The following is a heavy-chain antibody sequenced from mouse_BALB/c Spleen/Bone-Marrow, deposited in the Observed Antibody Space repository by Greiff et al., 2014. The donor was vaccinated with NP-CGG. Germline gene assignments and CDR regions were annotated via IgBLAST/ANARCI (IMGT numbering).Heavy chain of an antibody. D-gene: IGHD4-1*01. V-gene: IGHV1-80*01. CDR3: ARVRNWADY. CDR2: IYPGDGDT. Sequence: QVQLKQSGAELVRPGSSVKISCKASGYAFSSYWMNWVKQRPGKGLEWIGQIYPGDGDTNYNGKFKGKATLTANKSSSTAYMQLSNLTSEDSAVYFCARVRNWADYWGQGTTLAVSS. J-gene: IGHJ2*01. CDR1: GYAFSSYW.